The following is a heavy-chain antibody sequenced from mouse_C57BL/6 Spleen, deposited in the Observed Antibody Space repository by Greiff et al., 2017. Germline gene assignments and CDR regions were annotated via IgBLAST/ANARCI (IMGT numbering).Heavy chain of an antibody. Sequence: EVMLVESGEGLVKPGGSLKLSCAASGFTFSSYAMSWVRQTPEQRLEWVAYISSGGDYIYYADTVKGRFTISRDNARNTLYLQRSSLKSEDTAMYYCTRDHYYVRSGGYFEVWGTGTTVTVSS. CDR2: ISSGGDYI. V-gene: IGHV5-9-1*02. CDR1: GFTFSSYA. J-gene: IGHJ1*03. D-gene: IGHD1-1*01. CDR3: TRDHYYVRSGGYFEV.